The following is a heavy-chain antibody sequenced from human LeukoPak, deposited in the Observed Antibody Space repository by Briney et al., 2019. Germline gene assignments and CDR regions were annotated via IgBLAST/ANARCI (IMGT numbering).Heavy chain of an antibody. CDR3: ARGGFRGYDLGNSYADY. CDR2: INPNSGGT. CDR1: GYTFTGYY. Sequence: GASVKVSCKAPGYTFTGYYMHWVRQAPGQGLEWMGWINPNSGGTNYAQKFQGRVTMTRDTSISTAYMELSRLRSDDTAVYYCARGGFRGYDLGNSYADYWGRGTLVTVSS. J-gene: IGHJ4*02. D-gene: IGHD5-12*01. V-gene: IGHV1-2*02.